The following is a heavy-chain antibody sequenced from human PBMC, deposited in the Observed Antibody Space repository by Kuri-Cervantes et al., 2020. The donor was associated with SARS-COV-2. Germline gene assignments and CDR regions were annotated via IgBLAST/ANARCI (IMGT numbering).Heavy chain of an antibody. CDR1: GYTFNGYY. V-gene: IGHV1-46*02. Sequence: ASVKVSCKASGYTFNGYYMHWVRQAPGQGLEWMGIINPSGGSTSYAQKFQGRVTMTRDTSTSTVYMELSSLRSEDTAVYYCARDQGRGLVVVVAATRVYDAFDIWGQGTMVTVSS. J-gene: IGHJ3*02. D-gene: IGHD2-15*01. CDR2: INPSGGST. CDR3: ARDQGRGLVVVVAATRVYDAFDI.